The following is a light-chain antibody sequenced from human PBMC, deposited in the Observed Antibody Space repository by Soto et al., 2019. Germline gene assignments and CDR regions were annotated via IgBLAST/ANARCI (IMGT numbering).Light chain of an antibody. CDR3: QQRDDWPLT. J-gene: IGKJ4*01. V-gene: IGKV3-11*01. CDR1: QSVGDV. Sequence: EIVLTQSPATLSLSPGERANLSCRASQSVGDVLAWYQQIPGHAPRLLIYDASSRATGIPARFSGSGSGTDFTLSISSLEPEDVAVYYCQQRDDWPLTFGGGTKVEIK. CDR2: DAS.